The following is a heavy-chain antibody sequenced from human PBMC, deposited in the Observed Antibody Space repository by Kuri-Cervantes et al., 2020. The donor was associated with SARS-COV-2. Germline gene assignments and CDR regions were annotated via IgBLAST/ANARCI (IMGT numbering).Heavy chain of an antibody. J-gene: IGHJ4*02. V-gene: IGHV3-21*01. CDR3: VKSITVSGTGFDY. D-gene: IGHD6-19*01. CDR1: GFTFSSYD. Sequence: GESLKISCAACGFTFSSYDMHWVRQAPGKGLEWVSSMSGISGYISYADSLRGRLTISRDNDKNSLYLQMNSLRAEDTAVYYCVKSITVSGTGFDYWGQGSLVTVSS. CDR2: MSGISGYI.